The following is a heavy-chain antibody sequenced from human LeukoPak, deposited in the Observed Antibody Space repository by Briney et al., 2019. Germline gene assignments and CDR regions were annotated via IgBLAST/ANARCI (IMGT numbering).Heavy chain of an antibody. D-gene: IGHD6-13*01. J-gene: IGHJ6*03. V-gene: IGHV4-38-2*02. CDR2: INHSGST. CDR1: GYAISTGYY. Sequence: SETLSLTCTVSGYAISTGYYWSWIRPPPGKGLEWSGEINHSGSTNYNPSLKSRVTISVDTSKNQFSLKLSSVTAADTAVYYCARDGQQLVRNYFYYYMDVWGKGTTVTVSS. CDR3: ARDGQQLVRNYFYYYMDV.